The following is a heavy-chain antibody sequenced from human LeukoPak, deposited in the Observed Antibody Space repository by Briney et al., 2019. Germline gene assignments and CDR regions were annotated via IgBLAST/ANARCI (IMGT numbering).Heavy chain of an antibody. J-gene: IGHJ4*02. CDR2: ISGSGGST. D-gene: IGHD3-3*01. CDR3: AKVLAAFWSGYDY. Sequence: GGSLRLSCAVSGFTFSSYAMSWVRQAPGKGLEWVSAISGSGGSTYYADSVKGRFTISRDNSKNTLYLQMNSLRAEDTAVYYCAKVLAAFWSGYDYWGQGTLVTVSS. V-gene: IGHV3-23*01. CDR1: GFTFSSYA.